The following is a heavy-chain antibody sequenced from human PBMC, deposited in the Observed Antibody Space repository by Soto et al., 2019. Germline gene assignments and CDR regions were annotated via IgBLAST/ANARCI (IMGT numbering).Heavy chain of an antibody. Sequence: GGSLRLSCEASGFTVSSKYMNWVRQAPGKGLEWVSVIYKNGDTFYEDYVEGGFTISRDNFKNTMYLQMNSLRAADTAAYFCSRDRDHCGCDYYSFDYWGQGILVTVSS. CDR3: SRDRDHCGCDYYSFDY. D-gene: IGHD2-21*02. CDR1: GFTVSSKY. V-gene: IGHV3-53*01. J-gene: IGHJ4*02. CDR2: IYKNGDT.